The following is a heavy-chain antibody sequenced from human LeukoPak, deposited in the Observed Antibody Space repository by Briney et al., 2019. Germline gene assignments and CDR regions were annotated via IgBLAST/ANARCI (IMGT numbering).Heavy chain of an antibody. CDR3: AREAYHDFWSGSWRSYYYMDV. Sequence: GGSLRLSCGASGFTFGTYWMHWVRQAPGKGLVWVSGINSDGGTTTYADSVKGRFTIFRDNAKNSLNLQLNSLRAEDTAVYYCAREAYHDFWSGSWRSYYYMDVWGKGTTVTVSS. J-gene: IGHJ6*03. V-gene: IGHV3-74*01. CDR1: GFTFGTYW. CDR2: INSDGGTT. D-gene: IGHD3-3*01.